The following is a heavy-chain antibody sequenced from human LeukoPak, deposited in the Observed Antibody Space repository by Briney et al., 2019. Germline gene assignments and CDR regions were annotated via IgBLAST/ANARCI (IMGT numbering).Heavy chain of an antibody. Sequence: GGSLRLSCAASGFTFSDYYMSWIRQAPGKGLEWVSYISSSGSTIYYADSVKGRFTISRDNSKNTLYLQMNSLRAEDTAVYYCARRASGSYGWAFDIWGQGTMVTVSS. V-gene: IGHV3-11*04. CDR1: GFTFSDYY. CDR2: ISSSGSTI. D-gene: IGHD1-26*01. CDR3: ARRASGSYGWAFDI. J-gene: IGHJ3*02.